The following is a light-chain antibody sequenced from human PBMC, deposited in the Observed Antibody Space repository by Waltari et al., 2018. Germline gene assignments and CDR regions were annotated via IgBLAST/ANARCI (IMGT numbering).Light chain of an antibody. CDR2: DVS. Sequence: QSALTQPASVSGSPGQSVTLFCAGTSNAVGGYNSVSWYQEHPGQAPRVIIYDVSDRPSGVSDRFSGSKSGNTASLTISGLQAEDEADYYCSSQSSNDVVLFGGGTKLTVL. CDR1: SNAVGGYNS. J-gene: IGLJ2*01. V-gene: IGLV2-14*01. CDR3: SSQSSNDVVL.